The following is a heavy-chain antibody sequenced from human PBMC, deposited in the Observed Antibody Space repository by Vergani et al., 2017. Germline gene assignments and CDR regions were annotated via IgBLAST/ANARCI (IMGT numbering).Heavy chain of an antibody. D-gene: IGHD1-26*01. Sequence: QVQLVQSGAEVKKPGSSVKVSCKASGGTFSSYAISWVRQAPGQGLEWMGGIIPIFGTANYAQKFQGRVTITADESTSTAYMELSSLRSEDTAVYYCARGPVGATPTNYYYYYGMDVWGQGTTVTVSS. CDR1: GGTFSSYA. CDR3: ARGPVGATPTNYYYYYGMDV. J-gene: IGHJ6*02. CDR2: IIPIFGTA. V-gene: IGHV1-69*01.